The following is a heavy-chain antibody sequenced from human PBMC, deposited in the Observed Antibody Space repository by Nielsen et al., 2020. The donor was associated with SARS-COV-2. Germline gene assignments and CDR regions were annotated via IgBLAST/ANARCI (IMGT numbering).Heavy chain of an antibody. CDR2: ISSGGDDT. CDR3: AKFRSWFYFDS. J-gene: IGHJ4*02. Sequence: GESLKISCAASGFTFSSYWMSWVRQAPGKGLEWVSAISSGGDDTFYTDSVKGRFTISRDNSKNTLFLQMTGLRADDTAVYYCAKFRSWFYFDSWGQGTLVTVSS. CDR1: GFTFSSYW. V-gene: IGHV3-23*01. D-gene: IGHD6-13*01.